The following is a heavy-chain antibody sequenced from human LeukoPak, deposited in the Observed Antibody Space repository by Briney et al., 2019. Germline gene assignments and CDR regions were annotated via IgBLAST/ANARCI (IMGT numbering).Heavy chain of an antibody. Sequence: GGSLRLSCAASGFTFSSYSMNWVRQAPGKGLEWVSSISSSSSYIYYADSVKGRFTISRDNAKNSLYLQMNSLRAEDTAVYYCARESVRNYVGRGAFDIWGQGTMVTVSS. V-gene: IGHV3-21*01. D-gene: IGHD1-7*01. CDR1: GFTFSSYS. CDR2: ISSSSSYI. CDR3: ARESVRNYVGRGAFDI. J-gene: IGHJ3*02.